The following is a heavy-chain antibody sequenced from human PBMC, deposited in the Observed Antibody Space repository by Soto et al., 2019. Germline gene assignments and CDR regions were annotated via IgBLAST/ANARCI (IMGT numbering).Heavy chain of an antibody. V-gene: IGHV4-59*01. D-gene: IGHD3-16*02. CDR3: ARAGSSDCVWGSYRRNYFDY. CDR2: IYYSGST. CDR1: GGSISSYY. Sequence: SETLSLTCTVSGGSISSYYWSWIRQPPGKGLEWIGYIYYSGSTNYNPSLKSRVTISVDTSKNQFSLKLSSVTAADTAVYYCARAGSSDCVWGSYRRNYFDYWGQGTLVTVSS. J-gene: IGHJ4*02.